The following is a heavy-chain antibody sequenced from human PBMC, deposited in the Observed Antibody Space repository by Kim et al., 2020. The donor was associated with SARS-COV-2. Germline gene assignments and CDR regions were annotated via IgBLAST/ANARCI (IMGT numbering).Heavy chain of an antibody. CDR2: ISYTGST. CDR3: ARVPSHYGSGIVYGMDV. CDR1: GGSISRYY. V-gene: IGHV4-59*13. D-gene: IGHD3-10*01. Sequence: SETLSLTCTVSGGSISRYYWSWIRQPPGKGLEWIGYISYTGSTNYNPSLKSRVTISVDTSKNQFSLKLSSVTAADTAVYYCARVPSHYGSGIVYGMDVWGQGTTVTVSS. J-gene: IGHJ6*02.